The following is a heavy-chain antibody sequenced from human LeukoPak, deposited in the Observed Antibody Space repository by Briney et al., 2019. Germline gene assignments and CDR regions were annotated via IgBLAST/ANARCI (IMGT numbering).Heavy chain of an antibody. CDR1: GYSISSGYY. D-gene: IGHD3-3*01. CDR3: ARIKRLRFLEWFDY. CDR2: IYHSGST. J-gene: IGHJ4*02. Sequence: PSETLSLTCTVSGYSISSGYYWGWIRQPPGKGLEWIGSIYHSGSTYYNLSLKSRVTISVDTSKNQFSLKLSSVTAADTAVYYCARIKRLRFLEWFDYWGQGTLVTVSS. V-gene: IGHV4-38-2*02.